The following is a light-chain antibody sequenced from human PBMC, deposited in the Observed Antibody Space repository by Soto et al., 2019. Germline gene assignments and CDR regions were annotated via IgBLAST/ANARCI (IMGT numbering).Light chain of an antibody. CDR1: SSNIGNNA. CDR2: YDD. V-gene: IGLV1-36*01. J-gene: IGLJ2*01. Sequence: QAVVTQPPSVSEAPRQRVTISCSGSSSNIGNNAVNWYQQLPGKAPKLLVYYDDLLPSGVSDRFSGSKSGTSASLAIRGLQSEDEAEYYCAAWDDSLSGPVFGGGTKLTVL. CDR3: AAWDDSLSGPV.